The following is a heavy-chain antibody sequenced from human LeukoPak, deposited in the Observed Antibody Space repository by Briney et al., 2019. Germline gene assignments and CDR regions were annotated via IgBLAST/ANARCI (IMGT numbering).Heavy chain of an antibody. V-gene: IGHV4-39*01. CDR1: GGSISSSSYY. J-gene: IGHJ5*02. CDR2: IYYTGST. D-gene: IGHD3-3*01. Sequence: SENLSLTCTVSGGSISSSSYYWGWIRQPPGKGLEWIGSIYYTGSTYYNPSLKSRVTISVDTSKNQFSLKLSSVTAADTAVYHCASVVLAYYDFWSGYYINWFDPWGQGTLATVSS. CDR3: ASVVLAYYDFWSGYYINWFDP.